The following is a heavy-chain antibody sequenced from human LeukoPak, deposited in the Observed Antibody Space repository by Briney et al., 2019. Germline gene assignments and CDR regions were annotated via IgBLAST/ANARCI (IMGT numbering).Heavy chain of an antibody. J-gene: IGHJ4*02. CDR1: GFTFSSYS. D-gene: IGHD1-26*01. V-gene: IGHV3-23*01. CDR2: ISGGGGST. Sequence: GGSLRLSCAASGFTFSSYSMNWVRQAPGKGLEWVSTISGGGGSTYYADSVKGRFTISRDNSENTLYLQVNSLRAEDTAVYYCAKRGKWDVTPFDYWGQGTLVTVSS. CDR3: AKRGKWDVTPFDY.